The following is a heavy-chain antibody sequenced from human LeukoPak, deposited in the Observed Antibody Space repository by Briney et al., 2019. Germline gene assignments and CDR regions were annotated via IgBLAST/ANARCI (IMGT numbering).Heavy chain of an antibody. V-gene: IGHV5-51*01. CDR3: ARLYYDFWSGSVPYAFDI. CDR1: GCRFTSYW. CDR2: IYPGDSDT. Sequence: GESLKISCKGSGCRFTSYWIGWVRQMPGKGLEWMGIIYPGDSDTRYSPSFQGRVTISADKSISTAYLQWSSLKASDTAMYYCARLYYDFWSGSVPYAFDIWGQGTMVTVSS. D-gene: IGHD3-3*01. J-gene: IGHJ3*02.